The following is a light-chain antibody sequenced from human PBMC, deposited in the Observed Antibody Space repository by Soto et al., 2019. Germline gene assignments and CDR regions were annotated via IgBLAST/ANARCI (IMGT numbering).Light chain of an antibody. CDR2: DVT. Sequence: QSALTQPRSVSGSPGQSVTISCTGTSSDVGDYDYVSWYQQHPGEAPKLIIYDVTERPSGVPVRFSGSKSGNTASLTISGLQADDDADYYCCSYAGGYTYVFGTGTKVTVL. CDR1: SSDVGDYDY. CDR3: CSYAGGYTYV. J-gene: IGLJ1*01. V-gene: IGLV2-11*01.